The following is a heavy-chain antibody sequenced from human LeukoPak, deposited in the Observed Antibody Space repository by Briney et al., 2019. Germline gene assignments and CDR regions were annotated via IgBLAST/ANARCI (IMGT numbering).Heavy chain of an antibody. V-gene: IGHV4-30-4*08. CDR2: IYYSGST. J-gene: IGHJ4*02. CDR1: GGSISSGDYY. D-gene: IGHD3-3*01. Sequence: SQTLSLTCTVSGGSISSGDYYWSWIRQPPGKGLEWIGYIYYSGSTYYNPSLKSRVTISVDTSKNQFSLKLSSVTAADTAVYYCARAQITIFGVVISHFDYWGQGTLVTVSS. CDR3: ARAQITIFGVVISHFDY.